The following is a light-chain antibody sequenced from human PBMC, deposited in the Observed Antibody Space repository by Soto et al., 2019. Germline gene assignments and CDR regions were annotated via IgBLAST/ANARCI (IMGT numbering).Light chain of an antibody. CDR3: QHYDGSPRT. V-gene: IGKV3-20*01. CDR1: QNVRSDY. CDR2: GIF. Sequence: ETVLTQSPGTVSLSPGERATLSCTTSQNVRSDYLAWYQQKPGQAPRLLIYGIFNRATGIPDRFSGSGSGTDFTLTISVLEPEDYAVYYCQHYDGSPRTFGPGTKVEI. J-gene: IGKJ2*01.